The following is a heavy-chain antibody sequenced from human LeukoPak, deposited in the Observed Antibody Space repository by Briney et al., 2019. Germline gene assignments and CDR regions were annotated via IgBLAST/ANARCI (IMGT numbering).Heavy chain of an antibody. D-gene: IGHD1-26*01. CDR3: ARYSGSPLVYFDY. CDR2: VYYSGST. CDR1: GGSISSRSYY. V-gene: IGHV4-39*01. J-gene: IGHJ4*02. Sequence: SETLSLTCTVSGGSISSRSYYWGWIRQSPGKGLEWIGSVYYSGSTYYNPSLKSRVTISADTSKNQFSLKLSSVTAADTAVYYCARYSGSPLVYFDYWGQGSLVTVSS.